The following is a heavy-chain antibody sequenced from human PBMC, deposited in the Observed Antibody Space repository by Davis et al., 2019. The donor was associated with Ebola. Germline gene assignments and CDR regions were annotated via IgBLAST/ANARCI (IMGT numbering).Heavy chain of an antibody. D-gene: IGHD6-19*01. J-gene: IGHJ4*02. V-gene: IGHV1-69*04. CDR3: ARDPPGYSSGWTTRNDDDY. Sequence: SVKVSCKASGGTFSSYTISWVRQAPGQGLEWMGRIIPILGIANYAQKFQGRVTITADKSTSTAYMELSSLRSEDTAVYYCARDPPGYSSGWTTRNDDDYWGQGTLVTVSS. CDR1: GGTFSSYT. CDR2: IIPILGIA.